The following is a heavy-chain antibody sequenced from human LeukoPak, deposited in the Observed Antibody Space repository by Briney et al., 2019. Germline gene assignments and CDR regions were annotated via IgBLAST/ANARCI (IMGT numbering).Heavy chain of an antibody. D-gene: IGHD6-13*01. Sequence: PGGSLRLSCAASGFTFSIYGMHWVRQAPGKGLEWVAVIWYDGSNKYYADSVKGRFTISGDNSKNTLYLQMNGLRVDDTAVYYCARADLAAAATVFDYWGQGTLVTVSS. J-gene: IGHJ4*02. CDR3: ARADLAAAATVFDY. V-gene: IGHV3-33*01. CDR2: IWYDGSNK. CDR1: GFTFSIYG.